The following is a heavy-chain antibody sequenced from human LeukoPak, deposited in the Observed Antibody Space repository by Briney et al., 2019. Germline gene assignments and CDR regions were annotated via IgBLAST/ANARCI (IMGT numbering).Heavy chain of an antibody. CDR1: GFTFDDYG. J-gene: IGHJ4*02. Sequence: GGSLRLSCAAPGFTFDDYGMSLVRQAPGKGLGLVSGINWNGGSTGYADSVKGRFTISRDNAKNSLYLQMNSLRAEDTDFYYCARASYYYDSSGYYAGDYWGQGTLVTVSS. CDR2: INWNGGST. CDR3: ARASYYYDSSGYYAGDY. D-gene: IGHD3-22*01. V-gene: IGHV3-20*04.